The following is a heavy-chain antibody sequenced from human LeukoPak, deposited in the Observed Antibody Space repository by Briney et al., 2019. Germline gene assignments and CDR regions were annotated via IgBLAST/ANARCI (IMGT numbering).Heavy chain of an antibody. Sequence: GASVKVSCKASGYTFTGYYMHWVRQAPGQGLEWKGWINPNSGGTNYAQKFQGRVTMTRDTSISTAYMELSRLRSDDTAVYYCARDRRDVLLWFGELSSWGQGTLVTVSS. D-gene: IGHD3-10*01. CDR1: GYTFTGYY. CDR2: INPNSGGT. V-gene: IGHV1-2*02. CDR3: ARDRRDVLLWFGELSS. J-gene: IGHJ5*02.